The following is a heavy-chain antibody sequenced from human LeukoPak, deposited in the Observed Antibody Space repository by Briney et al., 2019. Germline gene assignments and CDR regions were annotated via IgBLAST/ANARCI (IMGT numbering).Heavy chain of an antibody. CDR1: GYTFTSYD. CDR2: MNPNSGNT. D-gene: IGHD3-10*01. J-gene: IGHJ6*03. Sequence: GASVKVSCKASGYTFTSYDINWVRQATGQGLEWMGWMNPNSGNTGYAQKFQGRVTITRNTSISTAYMELSSLRSEDTAVYYCARLTYYYGRNKPTTGYYYYMDVWGKGTTVTVSS. V-gene: IGHV1-8*03. CDR3: ARLTYYYGRNKPTTGYYYYMDV.